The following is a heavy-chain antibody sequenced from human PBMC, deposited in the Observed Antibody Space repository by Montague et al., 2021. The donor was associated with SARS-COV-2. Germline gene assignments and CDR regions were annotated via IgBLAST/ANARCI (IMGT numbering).Heavy chain of an antibody. D-gene: IGHD3-22*01. Sequence: SETLSLTCTVSGASFRFRNSPWLWIRPAAGKALVCLVNNYYSERTTYSPSLRSRVTISVDTSKNQLSLKATSATEADTAVYYCARIGYGSVGYYYIHPVWGQGTLVTVSS. V-gene: IGHV4-61*01. J-gene: IGHJ1*01. CDR3: ARIGYGSVGYYYIHPV. CDR1: GASFRFRNSP. CDR2: NYYSERT.